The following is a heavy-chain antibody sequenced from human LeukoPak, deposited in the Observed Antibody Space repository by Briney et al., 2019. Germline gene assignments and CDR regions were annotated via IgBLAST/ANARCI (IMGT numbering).Heavy chain of an antibody. Sequence: SQTLSLTCTVSGGSLSSGGYYWSWIRQPPGKGPEWIGYIYYSGSTNYSPSLKSRVTISVDTSKNQFSLKLSSVTAADTAVYYCARFLKPSAMFAFDIWGQGRMVTVSS. CDR2: IYYSGST. V-gene: IGHV4-61*08. D-gene: IGHD2-2*01. CDR1: GGSLSSGGYY. CDR3: ARFLKPSAMFAFDI. J-gene: IGHJ3*02.